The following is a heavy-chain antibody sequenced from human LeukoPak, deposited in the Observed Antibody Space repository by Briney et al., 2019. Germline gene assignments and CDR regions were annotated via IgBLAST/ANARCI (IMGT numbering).Heavy chain of an antibody. CDR1: GFTFSSYA. Sequence: GGSLRLSCAASGFTFSSYAMNWVRQAPGKGLEWVSVIGTSDDTYYADSVKGRFTISRDNSKNTLYLQMNSLRAEDTAVYYCAKDTAAHDYWGQGTLVTVSS. CDR2: IGTSDDT. J-gene: IGHJ4*02. CDR3: AKDTAAHDY. D-gene: IGHD2-15*01. V-gene: IGHV3-23*01.